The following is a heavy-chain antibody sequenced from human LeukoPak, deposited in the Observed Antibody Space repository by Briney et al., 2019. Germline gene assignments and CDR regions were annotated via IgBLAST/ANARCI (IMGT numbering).Heavy chain of an antibody. D-gene: IGHD4-23*01. Sequence: PSETLSLTCTVSGGSISSGYYWTWIRQPPGKGLEWIGYIYHGGSTYYNPSLKSRVTISVDRSKNQISLKLSSVTAADMAVYYCAREGSLYGGNSGVALDLWGQGTMVTVSS. CDR1: GGSISSGYY. CDR2: IYHGGST. V-gene: IGHV4-30-2*01. CDR3: AREGSLYGGNSGVALDL. J-gene: IGHJ3*01.